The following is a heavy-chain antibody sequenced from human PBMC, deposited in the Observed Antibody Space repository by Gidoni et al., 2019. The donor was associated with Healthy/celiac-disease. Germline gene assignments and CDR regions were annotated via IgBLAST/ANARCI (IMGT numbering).Heavy chain of an antibody. J-gene: IGHJ3*02. V-gene: IGHV3-30*18. CDR3: AKDCETTDAFDI. Sequence: QVQLVESGGGVVQPGRSLRLSCAASGFTFSSYAMHWVRQAPGKGLEWVAVISYDGSNKYYADSVKGRFTISRDNSKNTLYLQMNSLRAEDTAVYYCAKDCETTDAFDIWGQGTMVTVSS. CDR1: GFTFSSYA. CDR2: ISYDGSNK. D-gene: IGHD4-17*01.